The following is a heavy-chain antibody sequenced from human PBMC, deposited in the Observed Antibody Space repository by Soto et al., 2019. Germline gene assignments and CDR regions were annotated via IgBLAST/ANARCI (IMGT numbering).Heavy chain of an antibody. V-gene: IGHV3-23*01. Sequence: EVQLLESGGGLVQPGGSLRLSCAASGFTFSTYAMTWVRQAPGKGLEWVSAISGSGGSTYYADSVKGRFTISRDNSKNTLYLQMNSLRAEDTAVYYCAKAASHSRYHLPEWGQGTLVTVSS. D-gene: IGHD2-2*01. CDR3: AKAASHSRYHLPE. CDR1: GFTFSTYA. CDR2: ISGSGGST. J-gene: IGHJ4*02.